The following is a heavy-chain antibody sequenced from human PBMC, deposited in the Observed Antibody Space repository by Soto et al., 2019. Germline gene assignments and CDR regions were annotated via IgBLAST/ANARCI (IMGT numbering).Heavy chain of an antibody. CDR1: GFTFSSYS. Sequence: EVQLVESGGGLVKPGGSLRLSCAASGFTFSSYSMNWVRQAPGKGLEWVSSISSSSSYIYYADSVKGRFTISRDNAKNSLYLQMNSLRAEDTAVYYCARDGIAGGGGYYYYGMVVWGQGTTVTVSS. CDR3: ARDGIAGGGGYYYYGMVV. V-gene: IGHV3-21*01. D-gene: IGHD6-13*01. CDR2: ISSSSSYI. J-gene: IGHJ6*02.